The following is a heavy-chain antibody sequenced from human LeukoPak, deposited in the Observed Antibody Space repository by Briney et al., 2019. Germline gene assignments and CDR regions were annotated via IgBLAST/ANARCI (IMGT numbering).Heavy chain of an antibody. CDR2: ISSSSTYI. CDR3: ARGARFCKSTSCFID. Sequence: GGSLRLSCAASGFTFSSYSMNWVRQAPGKGLEWVSSISSSSTYIYYADSVKGRFTISRDDVKNSLFLQMNSLRAEDTAVYYCARGARFCKSTSCFIDWGQGTLVTVSS. CDR1: GFTFSSYS. D-gene: IGHD2-2*01. V-gene: IGHV3-21*01. J-gene: IGHJ4*02.